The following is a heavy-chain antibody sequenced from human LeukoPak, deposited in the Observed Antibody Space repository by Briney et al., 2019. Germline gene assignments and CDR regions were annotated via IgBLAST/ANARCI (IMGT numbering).Heavy chain of an antibody. Sequence: PGGSLRLSGAASGFTFSIYAMSWVRQAPGKGLEWVSAISGSGGRTYNADSVKGRFTISRDNSKNTLYLQMNSLRAEDTAVYYCAKVKDYYDSSGYYYYFDYWGQGTLVTVSS. J-gene: IGHJ4*02. V-gene: IGHV3-23*01. CDR3: AKVKDYYDSSGYYYYFDY. D-gene: IGHD3-22*01. CDR2: ISGSGGRT. CDR1: GFTFSIYA.